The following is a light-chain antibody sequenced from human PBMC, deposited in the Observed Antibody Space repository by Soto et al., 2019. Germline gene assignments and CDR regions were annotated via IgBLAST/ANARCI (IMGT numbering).Light chain of an antibody. CDR1: NIGSKS. Sequence: SYELTQPPSVSAAPGQTATITCGGDNIGSKSVHWYQQKPGQAPVVVMYDDSDRPSRIPERFSGSNSGDTATLTISRVEAGDEADYYCQVWDSASEHYVCGAGTKVTV. J-gene: IGLJ1*01. CDR3: QVWDSASEHYV. V-gene: IGLV3-21*02. CDR2: DDS.